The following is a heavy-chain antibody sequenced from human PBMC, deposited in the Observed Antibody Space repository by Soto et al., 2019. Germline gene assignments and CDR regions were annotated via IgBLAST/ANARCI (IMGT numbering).Heavy chain of an antibody. Sequence: VGSLRLSCAASGFIFSNYEMNWVRQAPGKGLEWVSYISTSGFTIYYADSVRGRFTMSRDNARNSLYPQMNSLRADDTAVYYCARDRYDSHGFDPWGQGTLVTVSS. V-gene: IGHV3-48*03. D-gene: IGHD5-18*01. CDR3: ARDRYDSHGFDP. CDR1: GFIFSNYE. CDR2: ISTSGFTI. J-gene: IGHJ5*02.